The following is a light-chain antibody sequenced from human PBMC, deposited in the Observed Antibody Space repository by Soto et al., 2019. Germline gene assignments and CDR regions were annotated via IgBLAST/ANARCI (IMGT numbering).Light chain of an antibody. CDR3: QQYGSSRFT. Sequence: IVLTQSPGTLSLSPGERATLSCRASQSISSSYLAWYQQKPGQAPRLLVYGASSRATGIPDRFSGSGSGTDFTLSISRLEPEDFALDYCQQYGSSRFTFGPGTKVDIK. CDR2: GAS. CDR1: QSISSSY. V-gene: IGKV3-20*01. J-gene: IGKJ3*01.